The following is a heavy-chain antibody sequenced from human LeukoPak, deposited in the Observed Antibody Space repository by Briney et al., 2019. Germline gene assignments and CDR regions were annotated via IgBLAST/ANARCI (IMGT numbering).Heavy chain of an antibody. J-gene: IGHJ4*02. V-gene: IGHV4-39*07. CDR2: INHSGST. Sequence: SETLSLTCTVSGGSISSSSYYWGWIRQPPGKGLEWIGEINHSGSTNYNPSLKSRVTISVDTSKNQFSLKLSSVTAADTAVYYCARRSGYYDLDYWGQGTLVTVSS. D-gene: IGHD3-22*01. CDR1: GGSISSSSYY. CDR3: ARRSGYYDLDY.